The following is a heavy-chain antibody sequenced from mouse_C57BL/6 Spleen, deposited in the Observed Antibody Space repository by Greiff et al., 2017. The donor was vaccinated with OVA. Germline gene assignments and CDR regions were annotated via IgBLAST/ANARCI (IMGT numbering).Heavy chain of an antibody. Sequence: QVQLQQPGAELVMPGASVKLSCKASGYTFTSYWMHWVKQRPGQGLEWIGEIDPSDSYTNYNQKFKGKSTLTVDKSSSTAYMQLSSLTSEDYAVYYCARREYGSSYRFAYWGQGTLVTVSA. CDR3: ARREYGSSYRFAY. V-gene: IGHV1-69*01. CDR1: GYTFTSYW. CDR2: IDPSDSYT. D-gene: IGHD1-1*01. J-gene: IGHJ3*01.